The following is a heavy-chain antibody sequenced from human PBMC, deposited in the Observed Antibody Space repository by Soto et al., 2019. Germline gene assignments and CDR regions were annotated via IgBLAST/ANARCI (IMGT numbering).Heavy chain of an antibody. V-gene: IGHV1-69*04. CDR3: ARDRRGYSGYAPGYYYYMEV. J-gene: IGHJ6*03. CDR1: GGTFSSYT. Sequence: SVKVSFKASGGTFSSYTISWVRQAPGQGLEWMGRIIPILGIANYAQKFQGRVTITADKSTSTAYMELSSLRSEDTAVYYCARDRRGYSGYAPGYYYYMEVWGKGTTVTVSS. CDR2: IIPILGIA. D-gene: IGHD5-12*01.